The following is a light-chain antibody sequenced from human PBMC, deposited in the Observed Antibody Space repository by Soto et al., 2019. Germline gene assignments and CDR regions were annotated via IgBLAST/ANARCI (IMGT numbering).Light chain of an antibody. CDR2: DAY. V-gene: IGKV3-11*01. J-gene: IGKJ4*01. Sequence: EFVLTQSPATLSLSPGDRATLSCRASQSVFGYLAWYQHKPGQAPRLLIYDAYKRATGVPARFSGSGSETDFTLIISSLEPEDFAVYYCQQRSDSPPLTFGGGTKVEIK. CDR3: QQRSDSPPLT. CDR1: QSVFGY.